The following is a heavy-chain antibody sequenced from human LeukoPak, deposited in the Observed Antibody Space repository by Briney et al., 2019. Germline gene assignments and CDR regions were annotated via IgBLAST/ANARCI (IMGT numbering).Heavy chain of an antibody. J-gene: IGHJ4*02. CDR2: INQDGSEK. CDR1: GFTFSNYW. CDR3: ARDRYLDY. Sequence: QPGGSLRLSCAASGFTFSNYWMSWVRQAPGKGLEWVANINQDGSEKYYVAPVKGRFTTSRDNAKNSLYLQMNSLRAEDMAVYYCARDRYLDYWGQGTLVTVSS. V-gene: IGHV3-7*05. D-gene: IGHD3-16*02.